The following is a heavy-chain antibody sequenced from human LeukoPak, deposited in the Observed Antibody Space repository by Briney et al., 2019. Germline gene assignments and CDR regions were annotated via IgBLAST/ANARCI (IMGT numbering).Heavy chain of an antibody. V-gene: IGHV4-34*01. D-gene: IGHD3-10*01. Sequence: SETLSLTCAVYGVSFSGYYWSWIRQPPGKGLEWIGEINHSGSTNYNPSLKSRVTISVDTSKNQFSLKLSSVTAADTAVYYCARRLAGYYGSGSYYFDYWGQGTLVTVSS. CDR1: GVSFSGYY. CDR2: INHSGST. J-gene: IGHJ4*02. CDR3: ARRLAGYYGSGSYYFDY.